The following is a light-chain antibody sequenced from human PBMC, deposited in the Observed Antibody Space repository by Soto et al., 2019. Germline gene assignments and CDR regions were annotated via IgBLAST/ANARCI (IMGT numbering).Light chain of an antibody. CDR3: QQYNSYST. CDR1: QSISGW. V-gene: IGKV1-5*03. Sequence: DIQMTQSPSTLSASVGARVTITCRASQSISGWLAWYQQKPGKAPRVLIYKASNLQSGVPSRFSGSGSGTEFTLTISSLQPDDFATYYCQQYNSYSTFGQGTKVDIK. CDR2: KAS. J-gene: IGKJ1*01.